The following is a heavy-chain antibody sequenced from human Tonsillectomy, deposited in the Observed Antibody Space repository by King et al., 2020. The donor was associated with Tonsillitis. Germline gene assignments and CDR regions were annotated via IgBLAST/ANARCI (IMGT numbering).Heavy chain of an antibody. CDR2: ISYDGSNK. D-gene: IGHD3-16*01. V-gene: IGHV3-30-3*01. CDR3: AREGMITFGALSGYYYYGMDV. Sequence: VQLVESGGGVVQPGRSLRLSCAASGFTFSSYAMHWVRKAPGKGLQWVAVISYDGSNKYYADSVKGRFTISRDNSKNTLYLQMNSLRAEDTAVYYCAREGMITFGALSGYYYYGMDVWGQGTTVTVSS. J-gene: IGHJ6*02. CDR1: GFTFSSYA.